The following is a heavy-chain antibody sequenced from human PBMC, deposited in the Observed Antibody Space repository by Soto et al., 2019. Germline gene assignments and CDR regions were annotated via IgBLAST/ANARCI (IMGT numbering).Heavy chain of an antibody. CDR2: IIPILGIA. CDR3: AREFVYSSGCYVREDFIDF. Sequence: SVKVSCKASGGTFSSYTISWVRQAPGQGLEWMGRIIPILGIANYAQKFQGRVTITADKSTSTAYMELSSLRSEDTAVYYCAREFVYSSGCYVREDFIDFSSKGTSDIGS. CDR1: GGTFSSYT. V-gene: IGHV1-69*04. D-gene: IGHD6-19*01. J-gene: IGHJ6*03.